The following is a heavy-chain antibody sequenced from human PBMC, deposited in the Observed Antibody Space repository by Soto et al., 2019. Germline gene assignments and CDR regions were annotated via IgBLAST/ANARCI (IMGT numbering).Heavy chain of an antibody. CDR2: ISGSGGST. Sequence: PGGSLRLSCAASGVTFSSYAMSWVRQAPGKGLEWVSAISGSGGSTYYADSVKGRFTISRDNSTNTLYLQMNSLRSEDTAVYYCAKSSYYYDSSGYRPPLNDAFDIWSQGTRVIVS. J-gene: IGHJ3*02. D-gene: IGHD3-22*01. V-gene: IGHV3-23*01. CDR1: GVTFSSYA. CDR3: AKSSYYYDSSGYRPPLNDAFDI.